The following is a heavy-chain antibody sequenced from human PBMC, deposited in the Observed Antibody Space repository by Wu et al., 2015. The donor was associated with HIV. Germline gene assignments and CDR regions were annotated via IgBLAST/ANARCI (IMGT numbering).Heavy chain of an antibody. CDR1: GYTFTGYY. D-gene: IGHD6-19*01. CDR2: TNPNSGGT. Sequence: QVQLVQSGAEVKKPGASVKVSCKASGYTFTGYYIHWVRQAPGQGLEWMGWTNPNSGGTNSAQKFQGRVTMTRDTSISTAYMELSRLRSDDTAVYYCARDMGHEGRQWLVQPGAFDIWGQGTMVTVSS. CDR3: ARDMGHEGRQWLVQPGAFDI. J-gene: IGHJ3*02. V-gene: IGHV1-2*02.